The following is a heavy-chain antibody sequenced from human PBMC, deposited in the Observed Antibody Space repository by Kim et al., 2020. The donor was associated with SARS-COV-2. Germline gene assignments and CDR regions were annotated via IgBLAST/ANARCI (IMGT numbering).Heavy chain of an antibody. D-gene: IGHD2-8*01. Sequence: HPSLKSRVTIAVDTSKNQFSLKLSSVTAADTAVYYCARRYCPNGVCSLDYWGQGTLLTVSS. CDR3: ARRYCPNGVCSLDY. V-gene: IGHV4-59*08. J-gene: IGHJ4*02.